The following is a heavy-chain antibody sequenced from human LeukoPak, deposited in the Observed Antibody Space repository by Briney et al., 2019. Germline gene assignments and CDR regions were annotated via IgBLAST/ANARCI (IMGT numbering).Heavy chain of an antibody. CDR2: INHSGST. J-gene: IGHJ3*02. Sequence: GYFFSNYWIGWVRQMPGKGLEWMGEINHSGSTNYNPSLKSRATISVDTSKNQFSLKLSSVTAADTAVYYCARAIRDIVVVPVPRGNAFDIWGQGTMVTVSS. CDR3: ARAIRDIVVVPVPRGNAFDI. V-gene: IGHV4-34*01. CDR1: GYFFSNY. D-gene: IGHD2-2*01.